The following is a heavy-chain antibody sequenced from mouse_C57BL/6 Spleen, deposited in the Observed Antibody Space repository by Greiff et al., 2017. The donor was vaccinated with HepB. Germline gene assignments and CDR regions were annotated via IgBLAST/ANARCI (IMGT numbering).Heavy chain of an antibody. Sequence: QVQLKESGPELVKPGASVKISCKASGYAFSSSWMNWVKQRPGKGLEWIGRIYPGDGDTNYNGKFKGKATLTADKSSGTAYMQLSSLTSEDSAVYFCASEGGYDYDDGAWFAYWGQGTLVTVSA. J-gene: IGHJ3*01. CDR1: GYAFSSSW. CDR3: ASEGGYDYDDGAWFAY. D-gene: IGHD2-4*01. V-gene: IGHV1-82*01. CDR2: IYPGDGDT.